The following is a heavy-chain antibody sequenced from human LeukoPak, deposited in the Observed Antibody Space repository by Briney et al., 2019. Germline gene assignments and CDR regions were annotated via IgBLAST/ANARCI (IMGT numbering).Heavy chain of an antibody. D-gene: IGHD2-2*01. CDR1: GYRFTNYW. CDR2: IYPGDSDT. CDR3: ARGYCGSTNCYFDY. Sequence: PGESLKISCKGPGYRFTNYWIGWVRQMPGKGLEWMGIIYPGDSDTRYSPSFQGQVTISADKSISTAYLQWNSLKASGTAMYYCARGYCGSTNCYFDYWGQGTLVTVSS. V-gene: IGHV5-51*03. J-gene: IGHJ4*02.